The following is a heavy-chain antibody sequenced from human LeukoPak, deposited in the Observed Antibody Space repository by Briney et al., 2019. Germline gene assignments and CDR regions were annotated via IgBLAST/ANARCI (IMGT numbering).Heavy chain of an antibody. D-gene: IGHD3-16*01. CDR1: GLTFSSYA. CDR3: AKLRADYYYYGMDV. Sequence: PGGSVRLSCAPSGLTFSSYAMSWARHAPGRGLEWVSSISGSGGSTYYADSVKGRFTISRDNSKNTLYLQMNSLRAEDTAVYYCAKLRADYYYYGMDVWGQGTTVTVSS. J-gene: IGHJ6*02. CDR2: ISGSGGST. V-gene: IGHV3-23*01.